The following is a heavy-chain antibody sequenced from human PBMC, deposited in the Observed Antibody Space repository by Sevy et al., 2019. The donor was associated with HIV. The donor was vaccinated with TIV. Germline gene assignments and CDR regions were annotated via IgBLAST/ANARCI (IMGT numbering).Heavy chain of an antibody. V-gene: IGHV3-11*04. J-gene: IGHJ4*02. Sequence: GGYLRLSCAASGFTFSDYYMNWIRQAPGKGLEWVSYISSTGRTIYYADSVKGRFTISRDNAKKSLYLQMNSLRAEDTAVYYCARSPSGSYADYWGQGTLVTVSS. CDR2: ISSTGRTI. D-gene: IGHD1-26*01. CDR3: ARSPSGSYADY. CDR1: GFTFSDYY.